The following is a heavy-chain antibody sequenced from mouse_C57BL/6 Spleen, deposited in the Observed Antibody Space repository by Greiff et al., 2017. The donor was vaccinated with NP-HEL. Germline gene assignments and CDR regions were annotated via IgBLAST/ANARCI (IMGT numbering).Heavy chain of an antibody. CDR1: GFPFSSYA. J-gene: IGHJ2*01. Sequence: EVQVVESGGGLVKLGGSLKLSCAASGFPFSSYAMSWVRQTPEKRLEWVATISAGGSYTYYPDNVKGRFTLSRDNAKNNLYLQMSHLKSEDTAMYYCARAYGSSYYFDYWGQGTTLTVSS. CDR2: ISAGGSYT. CDR3: ARAYGSSYYFDY. D-gene: IGHD1-1*01. V-gene: IGHV5-4*01.